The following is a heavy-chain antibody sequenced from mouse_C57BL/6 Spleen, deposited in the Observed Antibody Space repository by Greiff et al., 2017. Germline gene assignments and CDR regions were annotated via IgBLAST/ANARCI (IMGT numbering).Heavy chain of an antibody. CDR2: IYWDDDK. CDR3: ARRGYYGNHGDYAMDY. D-gene: IGHD2-1*01. J-gene: IGHJ4*01. Sequence: QVTLKECGPGILQSSQTLSLTCSFSGFSLSTSGMGVSWIRQPSGKGLEWLAHIYWDDDKRYNPSLKSRLTISKDTSRNQVFLKITSVDTADTATYYCARRGYYGNHGDYAMDYWGQGTSVTVSS. CDR1: GFSLSTSGMG. V-gene: IGHV8-12*01.